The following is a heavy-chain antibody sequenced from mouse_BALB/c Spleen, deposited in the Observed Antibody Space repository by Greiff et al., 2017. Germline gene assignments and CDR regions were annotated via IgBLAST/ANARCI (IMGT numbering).Heavy chain of an antibody. CDR1: GFTFSSFG. CDR2: ISSGSSTI. V-gene: IGHV5-17*02. J-gene: IGHJ3*01. CDR3: ARGRAWFAY. Sequence: EVQLVESGGGLVKPGGSLKLSCAASGFTFSSFGMHWVRQAPEKGLEWVAYISSGSSTIYYADTVKGRFTISRDNPKNTLFLQMTSLRSEDTAMYYCARGRAWFAYWGQGTLVTVSA.